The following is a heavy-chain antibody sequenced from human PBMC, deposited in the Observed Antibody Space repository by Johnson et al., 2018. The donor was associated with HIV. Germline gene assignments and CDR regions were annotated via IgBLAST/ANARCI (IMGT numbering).Heavy chain of an antibody. J-gene: IGHJ3*02. CDR2: ISYDGSNK. CDR3: TRGESAYYESSGHYSDDAFDI. Sequence: QVQLVESGGGLVQPGGSLRLSCAASGFTFSNYAMHWIRQTPGKGLEWVAVISYDGSNKYYTDSVKGRFTISRDNSKNTLYLQMNSLRAEDTAVYYCTRGESAYYESSGHYSDDAFDIWGQGTMVTVSS. V-gene: IGHV3-30*04. CDR1: GFTFSNYA. D-gene: IGHD3-22*01.